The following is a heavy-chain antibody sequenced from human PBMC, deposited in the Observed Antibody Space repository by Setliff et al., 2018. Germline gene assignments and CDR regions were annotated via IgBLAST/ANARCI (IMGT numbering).Heavy chain of an antibody. CDR1: GGSISSYY. D-gene: IGHD2-15*01. Sequence: SETLSLTCTVSGGSISSYYWSWIRQPPGKGLEWISYISSTSGITNSNPSLKSRVTMSLDTSRNQFSLELRSVTVADTATYYCVRPGGTTVVARHFDYWGSGILVTVSS. J-gene: IGHJ4*01. CDR2: ISSTSGIT. CDR3: VRPGGTTVVARHFDY. V-gene: IGHV4-4*09.